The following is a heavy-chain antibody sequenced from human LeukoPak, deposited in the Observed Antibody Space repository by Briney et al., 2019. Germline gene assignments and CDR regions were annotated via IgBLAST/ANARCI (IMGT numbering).Heavy chain of an antibody. V-gene: IGHV3-72*01. CDR3: ARGGIVVVPAVMDYYYYYGMDV. Sequence: PGGSLRLSCAASGFTFSDHYMDWVRQAPGKGLEWVGRTRNKANSYTTEYAASVKGRFTISRDDSKNSLYLQMNSLKTEDTAVYYCARGGIVVVPAVMDYYYYYGMDVWGKGTTVTVSS. CDR2: TRNKANSYTT. J-gene: IGHJ6*04. D-gene: IGHD2-2*01. CDR1: GFTFSDHY.